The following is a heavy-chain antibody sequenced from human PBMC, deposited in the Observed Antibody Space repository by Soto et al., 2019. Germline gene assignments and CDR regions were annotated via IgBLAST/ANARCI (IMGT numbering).Heavy chain of an antibody. Sequence: TSETLSLTCSIYGGSFSGYYWSWIRQPRGKGLEWIGEINHSGNTYYKPSLKSRVTISIDTSKNQFSLKLNSVTAADTAVYFCARHGRTSGSFSTSSVRTEFDYWGQGALVPVSS. CDR2: INHSGNT. CDR3: ARHGRTSGSFSTSSVRTEFDY. D-gene: IGHD6-6*01. J-gene: IGHJ4*02. V-gene: IGHV4-34*01. CDR1: GGSFSGYY.